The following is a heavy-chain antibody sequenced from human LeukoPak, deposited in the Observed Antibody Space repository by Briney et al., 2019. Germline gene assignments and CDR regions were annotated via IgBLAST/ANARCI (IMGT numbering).Heavy chain of an antibody. CDR3: ARVLRYCSGGNCYSGGLGYMDV. CDR2: ISSSGSSI. J-gene: IGHJ6*03. CDR1: GFTFSSYE. Sequence: GGSLRLSCVASGFTFSSYEMNWVRQAPGKGLEWVSFISSSGSSIYYADSVKGRFTISRDNAKNSLFLQMNSLRAEDTAVYYCARVLRYCSGGNCYSGGLGYMDVWGKGTTVTISS. V-gene: IGHV3-48*03. D-gene: IGHD2-15*01.